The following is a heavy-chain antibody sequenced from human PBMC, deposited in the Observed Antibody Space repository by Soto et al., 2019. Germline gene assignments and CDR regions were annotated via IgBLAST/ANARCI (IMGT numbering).Heavy chain of an antibody. CDR3: ASGSSGWFY. D-gene: IGHD6-19*01. CDR1: GFTFSSYA. J-gene: IGHJ4*02. V-gene: IGHV3-30-3*01. CDR2: ISYDGSNK. Sequence: QVQLVESGGGVVQPGRSLRLSCAASGFTFSSYAMHWVRQAPGKGLEWVAGISYDGSNKYYADSVKGRFTISRDNSKNTLYLQMNSLRAEDTAGYYCASGSSGWFYWGQGTLVTVSS.